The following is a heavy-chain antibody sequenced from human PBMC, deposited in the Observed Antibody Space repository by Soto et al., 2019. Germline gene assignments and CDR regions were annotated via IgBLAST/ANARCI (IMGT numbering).Heavy chain of an antibody. CDR2: IYHSGST. J-gene: IGHJ6*02. D-gene: IGHD3-10*01. V-gene: IGHV4-4*02. CDR3: AASLWFGESTLPFDYYYGMDV. Sequence: PSETLSLTCAVSGGSISSSNWWSWVRQPPGKGLEWIGEIYHSGSTNYNPSLKSRVTISVDKSKNQFSLKLSSVTAADTAVYYCAASLWFGESTLPFDYYYGMDVWGQGTTVTVSS. CDR1: GGSISSSNW.